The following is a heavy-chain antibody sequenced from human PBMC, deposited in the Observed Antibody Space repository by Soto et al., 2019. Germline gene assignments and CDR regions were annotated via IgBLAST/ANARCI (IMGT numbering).Heavy chain of an antibody. CDR1: GGTFSSYA. CDR3: ARDASGIAARPGYFDY. CDR2: IIPIFGTA. V-gene: IGHV1-69*01. J-gene: IGHJ4*02. D-gene: IGHD6-6*01. Sequence: QVQLVQSGAEVKKPGSSVKVSCKASGGTFSSYAISWVRQAPGQGLEWMGGIIPIFGTANYAQKFQGRVTITADDSTSTAYMELSSLRSEDTAVYYCARDASGIAARPGYFDYWGQGTLVTVSS.